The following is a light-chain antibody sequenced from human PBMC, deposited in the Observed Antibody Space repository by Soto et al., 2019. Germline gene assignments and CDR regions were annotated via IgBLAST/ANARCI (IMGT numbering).Light chain of an antibody. Sequence: DIQMTQSPSTLSASVGDRVTITCRASQSISSWLAWYQQKPGKAPKLLIYDASSLESGVPSRFSGSGSGTEFTLTISSLQPDAFATYYCQQYNSYSVTFGPGTKVDI. CDR1: QSISSW. CDR3: QQYNSYSVT. J-gene: IGKJ3*01. CDR2: DAS. V-gene: IGKV1-5*01.